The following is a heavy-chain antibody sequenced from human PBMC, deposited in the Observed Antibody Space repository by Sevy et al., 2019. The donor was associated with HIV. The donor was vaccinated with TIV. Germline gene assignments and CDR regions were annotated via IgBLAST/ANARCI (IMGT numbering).Heavy chain of an antibody. CDR2: ISFDGRNK. CDR3: ARDHCTDGACFRSGYFDY. D-gene: IGHD2-8*01. V-gene: IGHV3-30*04. Sequence: GGSLRLSCAASGFTFADHAFHWVRQAPGKGLEWVAIISFDGRNKRLAWSVKGRFTISRDDSKNTVYLQMTSLRPEDTAVYYCARDHCTDGACFRSGYFDYWGQGTLVTVSS. CDR1: GFTFADHA. J-gene: IGHJ4*02.